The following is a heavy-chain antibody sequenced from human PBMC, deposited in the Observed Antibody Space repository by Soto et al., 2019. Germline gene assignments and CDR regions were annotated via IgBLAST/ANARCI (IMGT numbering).Heavy chain of an antibody. CDR2: MNAKSGDT. D-gene: IGHD3-16*01. CDR3: ARGNPFNYAGFDV. V-gene: IGHV1-8*01. CDR1: GYTFSDFD. J-gene: IGHJ6*02. Sequence: QAHLEQSGAEVKRPGASVKVSCKASGYTFSDFDINWLRQAAGQGPEWMGWMNAKSGDTFSAQRLQGKFNMTWDTSLSTAYMEVGSLTSDDEAIYYCARGNPFNYAGFDVWGQGTTVAVSS.